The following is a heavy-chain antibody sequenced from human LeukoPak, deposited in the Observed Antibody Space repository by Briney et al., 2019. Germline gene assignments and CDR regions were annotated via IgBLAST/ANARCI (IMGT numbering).Heavy chain of an antibody. D-gene: IGHD3-22*01. Sequence: ASVKVSCKASGYTFTSYYMHWVRQAPGQGLEWMGWISAYNGNTNYAQKLQGRVTMTTDTSTSTAYMELRSLRSDDTAVYYCARGGSRSTMIVADTNAFDIWGQGTMVTVSS. CDR3: ARGGSRSTMIVADTNAFDI. J-gene: IGHJ3*02. CDR1: GYTFTSYY. CDR2: ISAYNGNT. V-gene: IGHV1-18*04.